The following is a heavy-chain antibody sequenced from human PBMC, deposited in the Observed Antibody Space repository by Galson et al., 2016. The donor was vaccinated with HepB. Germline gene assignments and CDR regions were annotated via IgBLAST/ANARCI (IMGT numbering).Heavy chain of an antibody. CDR2: INPSDGGT. Sequence: SVKVSCKASGYTLSTYYMHWVRQVPGQGLEWMGIINPSDGGTMYAQNFHDRVTMTTDTSTGTVYLELRGLTSADTAEYYCARGDSYYSPEVDPWGQGTLVTVSS. CDR3: ARGDSYYSPEVDP. J-gene: IGHJ5*02. V-gene: IGHV1-46*01. D-gene: IGHD3-10*01. CDR1: GYTLSTYY.